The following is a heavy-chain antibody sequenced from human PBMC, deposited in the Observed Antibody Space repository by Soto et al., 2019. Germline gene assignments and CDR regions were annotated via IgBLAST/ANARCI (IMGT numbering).Heavy chain of an antibody. CDR3: ARPYYYGSGSYLQN. D-gene: IGHD3-10*01. V-gene: IGHV3-11*01. CDR1: GFTFSDYY. J-gene: IGHJ4*02. CDR2: ISSSGSTI. Sequence: GGSLRLSCAASGFTFSDYYMSWIRQAPGKGLEWVSYISSSGSTIYYADSVKGRFTISRDNAKNSLYLQMNSLRAEDTAVYYCARPYYYGSGSYLQNWGQGTLVTVSS.